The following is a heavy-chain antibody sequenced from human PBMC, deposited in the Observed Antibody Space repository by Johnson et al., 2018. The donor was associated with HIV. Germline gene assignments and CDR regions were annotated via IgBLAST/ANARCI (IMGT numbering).Heavy chain of an antibody. CDR3: ASGLVNDYVWGSYRYGDAFDI. J-gene: IGHJ3*02. CDR1: GFTFSTYG. CDR2: IWYDGRSK. Sequence: QVQLVESGGGVVQPGRSLRLSCAASGFTFSTYGMHWVRQAPGKGLEWVAVIWYDGRSKYYVDSVKGRFTISRDNAKYSLDLQMNSLRAEDSAVYYCASGLVNDYVWGSYRYGDAFDIWGQGTMVTVSS. D-gene: IGHD3-16*02. V-gene: IGHV3-33*03.